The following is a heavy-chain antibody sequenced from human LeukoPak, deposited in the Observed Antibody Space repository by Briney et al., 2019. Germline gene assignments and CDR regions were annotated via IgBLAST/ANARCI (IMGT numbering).Heavy chain of an antibody. CDR3: ARDNDARDPPHFDY. Sequence: ASVKVSCTASGGTFSNYAISWVRQAPGQGLEWMGRIIPIFGAANYAQKFRGRVTITADKSTRTDYMELSRLRSEDTAVYYCARDNDARDPPHFDYWGQGTLVTVSS. J-gene: IGHJ4*02. V-gene: IGHV1-69*06. D-gene: IGHD2-2*01. CDR1: GGTFSNYA. CDR2: IIPIFGAA.